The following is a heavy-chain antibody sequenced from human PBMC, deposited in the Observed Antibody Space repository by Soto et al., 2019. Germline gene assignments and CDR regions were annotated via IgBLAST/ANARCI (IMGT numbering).Heavy chain of an antibody. Sequence: PGGSLRLSCAASGFTFSSYAMSWVRQAPGKGLEWVSAISGSGGSTYYADSVKGRFTISRDNSKNTLYLQMNSLRAEDTAVYYCAKSLSNRYSYGSRLHDYWSQGTLVTVS. J-gene: IGHJ4*02. CDR2: ISGSGGST. CDR1: GFTFSSYA. V-gene: IGHV3-23*01. CDR3: AKSLSNRYSYGSRLHDY. D-gene: IGHD5-18*01.